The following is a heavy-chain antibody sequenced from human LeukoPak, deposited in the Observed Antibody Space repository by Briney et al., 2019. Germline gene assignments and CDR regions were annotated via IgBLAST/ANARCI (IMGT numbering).Heavy chain of an antibody. D-gene: IGHD3-10*01. V-gene: IGHV3-33*01. CDR3: ARDYKTGHTDY. J-gene: IGHJ4*02. Sequence: GGSLRLSCTASGFTFRNFGFHWVRQAPGEGLEWLAVIWSEGTIQLYAESAKGRFTISKDDLKNTLYLQMNSLRVEDTAIYYCARDYKTGHTDYWGQGTLVTVSS. CDR1: GFTFRNFG. CDR2: IWSEGTIQ.